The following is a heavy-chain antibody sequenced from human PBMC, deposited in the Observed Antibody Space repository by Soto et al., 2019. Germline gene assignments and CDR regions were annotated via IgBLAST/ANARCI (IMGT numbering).Heavy chain of an antibody. Sequence: QVQLVESGGGVVQPGRSLRLSCAASGFTFSSYAMHWVRQAPGKGLEWVAVISYDGSNKYYADSVKGRFTISRDNAKNPRDLQMNSLRAEDTAGDDGAREPVLAFVAAYDGDYGGQGTLVTVSS. CDR2: ISYDGSNK. V-gene: IGHV3-30-3*01. CDR1: GFTFSSYA. J-gene: IGHJ4*02. D-gene: IGHD1-1*01. CDR3: AREPVLAFVAAYDGDY.